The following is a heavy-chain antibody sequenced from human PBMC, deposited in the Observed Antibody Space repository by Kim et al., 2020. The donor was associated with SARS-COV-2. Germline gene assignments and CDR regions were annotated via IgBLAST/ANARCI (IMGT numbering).Heavy chain of an antibody. CDR2: MNSDGSST. Sequence: GGSLRLSFAASGFTFSTYWMYWVRQAPGKGLVWVSRMNSDGSSTNYADSVKGRFTISRDNAKNTLYLQMNSLIAEDTAVYYCARPSSTSCPCYYMDVWGKGTTVPVSS. CDR3: ARPSSTSCPCYYMDV. D-gene: IGHD2-2*01. V-gene: IGHV3-74*01. CDR1: GFTFSTYW. J-gene: IGHJ6*03.